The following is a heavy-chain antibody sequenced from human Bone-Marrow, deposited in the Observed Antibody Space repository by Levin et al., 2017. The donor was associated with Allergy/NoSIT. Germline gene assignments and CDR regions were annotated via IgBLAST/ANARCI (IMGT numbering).Heavy chain of an antibody. Sequence: GESLKISCAASGFTFSSYWMSWVRQAPGKGLEWVANIKQDGSEKYYVDSVKGRFTISRDNAKNSLYLQMNSLRAEDTAVYYCARVVRGDRINEYYYYGMDVWGQGTTVTVSS. CDR3: ARVVRGDRINEYYYYGMDV. V-gene: IGHV3-7*01. J-gene: IGHJ6*02. CDR1: GFTFSSYW. D-gene: IGHD3-10*01. CDR2: IKQDGSEK.